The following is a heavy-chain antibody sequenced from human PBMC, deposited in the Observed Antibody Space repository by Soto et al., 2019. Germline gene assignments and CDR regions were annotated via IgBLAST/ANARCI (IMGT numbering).Heavy chain of an antibody. D-gene: IGHD3-10*01. CDR2: ISGSGGST. V-gene: IGHV3-23*01. CDR1: GFTFSSYA. CDR3: ARGSKDSYPGSRIFDF. Sequence: EVQLLESGGGLVQPGGSLRLACAASGFTFSSYAMSWVRQAPGKGLEWVSGISGSGGSTYYADSVKDRFTVSRDNSKKTLYLQMSSLRADDSAVYFCARGSKDSYPGSRIFDFWGRGTLVTVSS. J-gene: IGHJ4*02.